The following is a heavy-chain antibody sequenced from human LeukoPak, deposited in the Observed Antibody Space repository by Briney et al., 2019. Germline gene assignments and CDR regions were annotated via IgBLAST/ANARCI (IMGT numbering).Heavy chain of an antibody. D-gene: IGHD1-1*01. Sequence: SETLCLTCTVSGGSISSSSYYWGWIRQPPGKGLEWIGSIYYSGSTYYNPSLKSRVTISVDTSKNQFSLKLSSVTAADTAVYYCARGVGTDATMFDYWGQGTLVTVSS. CDR1: GGSISSSSYY. J-gene: IGHJ4*02. CDR3: ARGVGTDATMFDY. CDR2: IYYSGST. V-gene: IGHV4-39*07.